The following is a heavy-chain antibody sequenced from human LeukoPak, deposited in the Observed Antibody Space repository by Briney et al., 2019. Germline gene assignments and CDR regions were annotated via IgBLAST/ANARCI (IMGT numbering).Heavy chain of an antibody. D-gene: IGHD2-21*02. J-gene: IGHJ5*02. CDR1: GGSFSGYY. CDR3: ARSKVPATGNWFDP. V-gene: IGHV4-34*01. CDR2: INHSGST. Sequence: SETLSLTCAVYGGSFSGYYWGWIRQPPGKGLEWIGEINHSGSTNYNPSLKSRVTISVDTSKSQFSLKLSSVTAADTAVYYCARSKVPATGNWFDPWGQGTLVTVSS.